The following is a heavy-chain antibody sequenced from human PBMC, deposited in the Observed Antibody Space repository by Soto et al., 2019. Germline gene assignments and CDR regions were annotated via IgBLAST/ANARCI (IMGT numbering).Heavy chain of an antibody. J-gene: IGHJ5*02. CDR1: GYTFTSYA. D-gene: IGHD3-3*01. V-gene: IGHV1-3*01. Sequence: GASVKVSCKASGYTFTSYAMHWVRQAPGQRLEWMGWINAGNGNTKYSQKFQGRVTITRDTSASTAYMELSSLRSEDTAVYYCARGARTGITIFGVVKNWFDPWGQGTLVTVSS. CDR3: ARGARTGITIFGVVKNWFDP. CDR2: INAGNGNT.